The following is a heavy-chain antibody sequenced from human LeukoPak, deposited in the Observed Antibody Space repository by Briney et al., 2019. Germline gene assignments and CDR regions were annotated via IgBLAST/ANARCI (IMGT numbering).Heavy chain of an antibody. CDR3: ARLASSSVAVARWHNWFDP. V-gene: IGHV5-51*01. CDR1: GYSFTSYW. J-gene: IGHJ5*02. Sequence: GESLKISCKGSGYSFTSYWIGWVRQMPGKGLEWMGIIKNGDSDTRYSRSFQGQVTISADKSISTAYLQWSSLRASDTAMYYCARLASSSVAVARWHNWFDPWGQGTLVTVSS. CDR2: IKNGDSDT. D-gene: IGHD6-19*01.